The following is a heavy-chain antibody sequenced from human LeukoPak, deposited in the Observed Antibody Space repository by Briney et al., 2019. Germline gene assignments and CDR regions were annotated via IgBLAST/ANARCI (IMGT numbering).Heavy chain of an antibody. CDR1: GGSISSSSHF. CDR2: MYYSGTT. V-gene: IGHV4-39*07. D-gene: IGHD3-22*01. J-gene: IGHJ3*01. CDR3: ATYDSSLSSLGDAFDL. Sequence: SETLSLTCTVAGGSISSSSHFWGWVRQPPGKGLEWIATMYYSGTTNYNPSLKSRATILVDTSKNQFSLKLSSVTAADTAMYCCATYDSSLSSLGDAFDLRGQGTMVTVSS.